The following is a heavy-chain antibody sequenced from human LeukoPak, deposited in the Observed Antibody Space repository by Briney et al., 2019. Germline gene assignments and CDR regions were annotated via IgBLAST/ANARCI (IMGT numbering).Heavy chain of an antibody. CDR2: SNPHSGGA. CDR1: GYTFIGYY. V-gene: IGHV1-2*02. J-gene: IGHJ5*02. CDR3: ARDHSDQTNLVWFDP. D-gene: IGHD1-1*01. Sequence: ASVKVSCKASGYTFIGYYIYWMRQAPGQGLDWMGRSNPHSGGADYAPKFQGRVTMTSETSITTAYMELTSLTSDDTAIYYCARDHSDQTNLVWFDPWGQGTLVTVSS.